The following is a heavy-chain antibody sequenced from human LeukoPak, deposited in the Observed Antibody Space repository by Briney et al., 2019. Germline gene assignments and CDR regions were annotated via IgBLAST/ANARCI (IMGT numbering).Heavy chain of an antibody. Sequence: GGSLRLSCTASGFTFSSYSMNWVRQAPGKGLEWVSYISSSSSTIYYADSVKGRFTISRDNAKNSLYLQMNSLRDEDAAVYYCARGLMIQVTNWFDPWGQGTLVTVSS. CDR3: ARGLMIQVTNWFDP. J-gene: IGHJ5*02. CDR2: ISSSSSTI. D-gene: IGHD5-18*01. CDR1: GFTFSSYS. V-gene: IGHV3-48*02.